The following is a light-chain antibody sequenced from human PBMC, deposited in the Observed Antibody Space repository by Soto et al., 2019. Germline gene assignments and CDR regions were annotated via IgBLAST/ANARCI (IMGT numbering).Light chain of an antibody. CDR1: SSNIGSNY. V-gene: IGLV1-47*01. J-gene: IGLJ3*02. CDR2: RNN. CDR3: AAWDDSLSGPCWV. Sequence: QSVLTQPPSASGTPGQRVTISSSGSSSNIGSNYVYWYQQLPGTAPKLLIYRNNQRPSGVPDRFSGSKSGTSASLAISGLRSEDEADYYCAAWDDSLSGPCWVFGGGTQLTVL.